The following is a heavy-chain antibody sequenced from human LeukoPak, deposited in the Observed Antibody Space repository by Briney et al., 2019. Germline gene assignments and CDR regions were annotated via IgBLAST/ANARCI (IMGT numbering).Heavy chain of an antibody. CDR1: GFTFSSFG. J-gene: IGHJ4*02. CDR3: AREVGGYSGYVDY. D-gene: IGHD5-12*01. V-gene: IGHV3-30*03. Sequence: EAGESLRLSCAASGFTFSSFGMHWVRQAPGKGLEWVAVISYDGSSKYYADSVKGRFTISRDNSKNTLYLQMNSLRAEDTAVYYCAREVGGYSGYVDYWGQGTLVTVSS. CDR2: ISYDGSSK.